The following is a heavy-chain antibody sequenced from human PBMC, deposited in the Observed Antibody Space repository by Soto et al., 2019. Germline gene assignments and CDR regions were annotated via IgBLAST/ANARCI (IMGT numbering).Heavy chain of an antibody. CDR2: ISAYNGNT. D-gene: IGHD3-9*01. CDR1: GYTFTSYG. Sequence: QVQLVQSGAEVKKPGASVKVSCKASGYTFTSYGINWVRQAPGQGLEWMGWISAYNGNTNYAQKLQGRVTMTTDTSTSTAYMALRSLRSDDTAVYYCARDQNEILPGYYNYYGMNVWGQGTTVTVSS. V-gene: IGHV1-18*04. J-gene: IGHJ6*02. CDR3: ARDQNEILPGYYNYYGMNV.